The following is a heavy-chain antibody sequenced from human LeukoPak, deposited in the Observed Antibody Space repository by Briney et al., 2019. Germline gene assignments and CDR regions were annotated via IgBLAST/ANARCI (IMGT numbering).Heavy chain of an antibody. CDR2: INPNSGGT. D-gene: IGHD6-19*01. J-gene: IGHJ4*02. Sequence: ASVKVSCKASGYTFTGYYMHWVRQAPGQGLEWMGWINPNSGGTNYAQKLQGRVTMTTDTSTSTAYMELRSLRSDDTAVYYCARFIAVAGYYFDYWGQGTLVTVSS. V-gene: IGHV1-2*02. CDR1: GYTFTGYY. CDR3: ARFIAVAGYYFDY.